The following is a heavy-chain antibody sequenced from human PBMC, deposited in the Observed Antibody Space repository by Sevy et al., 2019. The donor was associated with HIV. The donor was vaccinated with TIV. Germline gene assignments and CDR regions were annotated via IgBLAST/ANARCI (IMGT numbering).Heavy chain of an antibody. V-gene: IGHV1-18*04. CDR3: ARNWGRYFDWLLSNWFDP. D-gene: IGHD3-9*01. J-gene: IGHJ5*02. CDR2: ISAYNGNT. CDR1: GYTFTSYG. Sequence: ASVKVSCKASGYTFTSYGISWVRQAPGQGLEWMGWISAYNGNTNYAQKLQGRVTMTTDTSTSTAYMELRSLGSDDTAVYYCARNWGRYFDWLLSNWFDPWGQGTLVTVSS.